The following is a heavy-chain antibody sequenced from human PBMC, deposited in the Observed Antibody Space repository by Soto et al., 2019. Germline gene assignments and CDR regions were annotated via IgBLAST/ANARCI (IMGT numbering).Heavy chain of an antibody. V-gene: IGHV3-30*09. J-gene: IGHJ4*02. CDR1: GFTFSSFA. Sequence: QVQLVESGGGVVQPGRSLRLSCAASGFTFSSFAMHWVRQAPGKGLEWVALISAAGSNKYYADSVKGRFAISRDNSKNTLYLQMNSLRGEDTDVYSCARVEQWLYIAKYWGQGTLVTVSS. CDR2: ISAAGSNK. D-gene: IGHD6-19*01. CDR3: ARVEQWLYIAKY.